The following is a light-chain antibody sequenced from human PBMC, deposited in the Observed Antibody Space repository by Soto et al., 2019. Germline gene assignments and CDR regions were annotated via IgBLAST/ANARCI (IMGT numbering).Light chain of an antibody. CDR3: QQYNSYDMWS. V-gene: IGKV1-5*01. Sequence: DIQMTQSPSTLSASVGDRVPIPCRASQGISKWLAWYQQKPVKAPTLLIYGASSLKNGVPSRFSGSGSGTEFTLTISSLQPDDFAAYFCQQYNSYDMWSFGQGTKVDLK. CDR2: GAS. CDR1: QGISKW. J-gene: IGKJ1*01.